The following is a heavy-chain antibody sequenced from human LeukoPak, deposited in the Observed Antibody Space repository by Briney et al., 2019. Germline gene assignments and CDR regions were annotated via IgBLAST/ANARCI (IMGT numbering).Heavy chain of an antibody. V-gene: IGHV3-64*01. D-gene: IGHD1-20*01. CDR3: ARDFGLTGKVDY. Sequence: GGSLRLSCAASGFTFSRYAMHWVRQAPGRGLESVSAISSNGGSTYYANSVKGRFTISRDNSKNTLYLQMGSLRAEDLAVYYCARDFGLTGKVDYWGQGTLVTVSS. CDR2: ISSNGGST. CDR1: GFTFSRYA. J-gene: IGHJ4*02.